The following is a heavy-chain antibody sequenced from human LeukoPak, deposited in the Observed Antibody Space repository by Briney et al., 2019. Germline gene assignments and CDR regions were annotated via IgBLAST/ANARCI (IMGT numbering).Heavy chain of an antibody. CDR2: IYYSGSI. J-gene: IGHJ4*02. D-gene: IGHD1-1*01. CDR3: ARGNWYLDY. Sequence: SETLSLICTVSGGSISSYYWIWIRQPPGKGLEWIGYIYYSGSINYNPSLKSRVTISVDTSKNQFSLKVSSVTAADTAVYYCARGNWYLDYWGQGTLVTVSS. CDR1: GGSISSYY. V-gene: IGHV4-59*01.